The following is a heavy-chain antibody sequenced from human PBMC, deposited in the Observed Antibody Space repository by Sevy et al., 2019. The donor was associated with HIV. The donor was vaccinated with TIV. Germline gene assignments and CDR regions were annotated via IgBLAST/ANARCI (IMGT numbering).Heavy chain of an antibody. V-gene: IGHV3-7*01. D-gene: IGHD3-22*01. Sequence: GGSLRLSCEASGFTFSRYWMSWVRQAPGKGLEWVANIKQDGSEKYNVDSVKGRFTISRDNAKNSLYLQMNSLRAEDTAVYYCARAGILPYYYDSSGSHADFDYWGQGTLVTVSS. CDR2: IKQDGSEK. CDR3: ARAGILPYYYDSSGSHADFDY. CDR1: GFTFSRYW. J-gene: IGHJ4*02.